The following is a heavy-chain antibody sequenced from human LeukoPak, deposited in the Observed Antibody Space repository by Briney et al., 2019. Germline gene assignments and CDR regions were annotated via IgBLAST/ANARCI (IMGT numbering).Heavy chain of an antibody. J-gene: IGHJ4*02. V-gene: IGHV3-23*01. Sequence: PGGSLRLSCAASGFPFSSYVMRWVRQGPGKGLQWVSAISGSGDSTDYADSVKGRFTISRDNSKNIPFLQMSSLRADDTAIYYCARQVGFCSDSTCYFDYWGQGALVTVSS. D-gene: IGHD6-19*01. CDR3: ARQVGFCSDSTCYFDY. CDR2: ISGSGDST. CDR1: GFPFSSYV.